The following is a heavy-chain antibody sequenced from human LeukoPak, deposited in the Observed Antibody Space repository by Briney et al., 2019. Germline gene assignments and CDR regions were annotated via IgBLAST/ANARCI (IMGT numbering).Heavy chain of an antibody. J-gene: IGHJ3*02. Sequence: ASVKVSCKASGYTFTGYYIHWVRQAPGQGLEWMGWINPNSGGTNYAQKFLGRVTMTRDTSIRTASMELSRLRFDDTAVDYCARGPVPIFDIWGQGTMGTVSS. D-gene: IGHD2-2*01. CDR3: ARGPVPIFDI. V-gene: IGHV1-2*02. CDR1: GYTFTGYY. CDR2: INPNSGGT.